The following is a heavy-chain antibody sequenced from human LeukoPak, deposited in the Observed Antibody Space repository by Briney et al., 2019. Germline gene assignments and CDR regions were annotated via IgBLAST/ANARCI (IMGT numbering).Heavy chain of an antibody. J-gene: IGHJ4*02. CDR1: GLTFRSYR. CDR2: ISSISSYI. D-gene: IGHD1-26*01. Sequence: GGSLRLLHAACGLTFRSYRIKGVRQAPARGRAWVSSISSISSYIYYADSLKGRFTISRDNAKDSLYLQMNTLRDEHTGVFYFARESMTREVPSFEYWGQGTLVTVSS. V-gene: IGHV3-21*01. CDR3: ARESMTREVPSFEY.